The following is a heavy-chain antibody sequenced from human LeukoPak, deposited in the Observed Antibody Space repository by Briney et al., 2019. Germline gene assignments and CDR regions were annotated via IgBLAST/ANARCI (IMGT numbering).Heavy chain of an antibody. J-gene: IGHJ3*02. CDR1: GFTFSSYA. CDR2: IRGSGGRT. Sequence: QPGGSLRLSCATSGFTFSSYAMSWVRQAPGKGLKGVSGIRGSGGRTYYADSVKGRFTISRDNSKNTLYLQMNSLRAEDTAVYYCAKANYYDSSGPRSAFDSWGQGTMVTVSS. V-gene: IGHV3-23*01. CDR3: AKANYYDSSGPRSAFDS. D-gene: IGHD3-22*01.